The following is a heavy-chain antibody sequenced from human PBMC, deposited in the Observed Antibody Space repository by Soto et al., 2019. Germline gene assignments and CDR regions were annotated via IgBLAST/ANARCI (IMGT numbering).Heavy chain of an antibody. D-gene: IGHD6-19*01. J-gene: IGHJ4*02. CDR3: ARGHPEQWSLYYFDY. CDR2: ISAYNGNT. Sequence: ASVKVSCKASGYTFTSYGISWVRQAPGQGLEWTGWISAYNGNTNYAQKLQGRVTMTTDTSTSTAYMELRSLRSDDTAVYYCARGHPEQWSLYYFDYWGQGTLVTVSS. V-gene: IGHV1-18*01. CDR1: GYTFTSYG.